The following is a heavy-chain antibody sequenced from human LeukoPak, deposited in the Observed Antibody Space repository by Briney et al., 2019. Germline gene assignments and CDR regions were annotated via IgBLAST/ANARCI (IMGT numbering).Heavy chain of an antibody. J-gene: IGHJ4*02. CDR2: IIPILGIA. CDR1: GGTFSSYA. CDR3: ARDRDRRIVVPAAMGVYFDY. V-gene: IGHV1-69*04. D-gene: IGHD2-2*01. Sequence: SVKVSCKASGGTFSSYAISWVRQAPGQGLEWMGRIIPILGIANYAQKFQGRVMITADKSTSTAYMELSSLRSEDTAVYYCARDRDRRIVVPAAMGVYFDYWGQGTLVTVSS.